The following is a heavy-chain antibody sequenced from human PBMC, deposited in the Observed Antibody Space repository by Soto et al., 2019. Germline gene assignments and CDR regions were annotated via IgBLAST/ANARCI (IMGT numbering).Heavy chain of an antibody. V-gene: IGHV4-34*01. CDR3: ARGGRLSSSWYGWFDP. CDR1: GGSFSGYY. J-gene: IGHJ5*02. CDR2: INHSGST. Sequence: QVQLQQWGAGLLKPSETLSLTCAVYGGSFSGYYWSWIRQPPGKGLEWIGEINHSGSTNYNPSLKSRGTISGDTSKNQFSLKLSSVTAADTAVYYCARGGRLSSSWYGWFDPWGQGTLVTVSS. D-gene: IGHD6-13*01.